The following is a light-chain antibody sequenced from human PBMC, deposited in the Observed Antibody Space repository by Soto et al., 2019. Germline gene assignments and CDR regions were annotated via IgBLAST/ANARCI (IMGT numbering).Light chain of an antibody. CDR3: QQYGSSLFT. CDR1: QSVISSY. Sequence: EIVLTQSPGTLSLSPGERATLSCRASQSVISSYLAWYQQKPGQAPRLLIYGASSRATGIPDRFSGSASGTDLPLTNRRLEPEDFAVYYCQQYGSSLFTFGPGTKVDIK. CDR2: GAS. V-gene: IGKV3-20*01. J-gene: IGKJ3*01.